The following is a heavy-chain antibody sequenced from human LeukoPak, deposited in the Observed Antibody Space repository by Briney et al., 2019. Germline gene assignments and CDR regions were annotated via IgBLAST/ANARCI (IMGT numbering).Heavy chain of an antibody. D-gene: IGHD3-3*01. J-gene: IGHJ6*03. CDR2: IYYSGST. CDR1: GFTFSSYA. V-gene: IGHV4-59*01. Sequence: GSLRLSCAASGFTFSSYAMSWVRQAPGKGLEWIGYIYYSGSTNYNPSLKSRVTISVDTSKNQFSLKLSSVTAADTAVYYCARAHKYYDFWSGYSDYYYYYMDVWGKGTTVTVSS. CDR3: ARAHKYYDFWSGYSDYYYYYMDV.